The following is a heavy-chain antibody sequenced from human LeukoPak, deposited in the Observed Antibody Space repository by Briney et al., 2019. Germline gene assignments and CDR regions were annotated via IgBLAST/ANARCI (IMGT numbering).Heavy chain of an antibody. V-gene: IGHV3-23*01. CDR3: AKDLSRGYDFDYYFDY. Sequence: PGGSLRLSCAASGFTFSSYAMSWVRQAPGKGLEWVSAISGSGGSTYYADSVKGRFTISRDNSKNTLYLQMNSLRAEDTAVYYCAKDLSRGYDFDYYFDYWGQGTLVTVSS. J-gene: IGHJ4*02. CDR2: ISGSGGST. D-gene: IGHD5-12*01. CDR1: GFTFSSYA.